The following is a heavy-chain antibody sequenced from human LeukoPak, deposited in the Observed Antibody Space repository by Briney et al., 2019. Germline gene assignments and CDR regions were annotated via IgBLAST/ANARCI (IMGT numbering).Heavy chain of an antibody. CDR2: ISSSSSYI. CDR3: ARVEYSGWNLEY. Sequence: PGGSLRLSCAASGFTFSSYSMNWVRQAPGKGLEWVSPISSSSSYIYYADSVKGRFTISRDNAKNSLYLQMNSLRDEDTAVYYCARVEYSGWNLEYWGQGTLATVSS. D-gene: IGHD5-12*01. V-gene: IGHV3-21*01. CDR1: GFTFSSYS. J-gene: IGHJ4*02.